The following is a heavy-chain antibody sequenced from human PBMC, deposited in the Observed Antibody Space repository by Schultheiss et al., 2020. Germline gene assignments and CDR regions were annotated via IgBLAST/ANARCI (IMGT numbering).Heavy chain of an antibody. Sequence: SETLSLTCVVSGDSITDFYWTWIRQPPGKGLEWIGYVSHSGLADYNPSLKSRVTISVDTSKRQFSLKLTSVTAADSAVFYCAGEIVGSAATRWFEPLGQGALVTVSS. D-gene: IGHD2-15*01. J-gene: IGHJ5*02. CDR3: AGEIVGSAATRWFEP. V-gene: IGHV4-59*01. CDR1: GDSITDFY. CDR2: VSHSGLA.